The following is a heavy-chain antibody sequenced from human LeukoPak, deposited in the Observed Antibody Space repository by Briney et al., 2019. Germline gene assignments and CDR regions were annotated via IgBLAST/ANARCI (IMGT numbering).Heavy chain of an antibody. Sequence: SVKVSCKASGGTFISYAISWVRQAPGQGLEWMGGIIPIFGTANYAQKFQGRVTITADESKSTAYMELSSLRSEDTAVYYCSRQGDRGAFDIWGQGTMVTVSS. V-gene: IGHV1-69*13. CDR2: IIPIFGTA. J-gene: IGHJ3*02. CDR1: GGTFISYA. CDR3: SRQGDRGAFDI.